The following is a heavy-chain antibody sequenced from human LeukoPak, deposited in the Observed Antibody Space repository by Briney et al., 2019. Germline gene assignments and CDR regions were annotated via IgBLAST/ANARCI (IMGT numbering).Heavy chain of an antibody. D-gene: IGHD6-13*01. J-gene: IGHJ5*02. CDR1: GYTLTELS. V-gene: IGHV1-24*01. CDR2: FDPEDGET. CDR3: ARGRSRAAGMGVTSGWFDP. Sequence: ASVKVSCKVSGYTLTELSMHWVRQAPGKGLEWMGGFDPEDGETIYAQKFQGRVTMTEDTSTDTAYMELSSLRSEDTAVYYCARGRSRAAGMGVTSGWFDPWGQGTLVTVSS.